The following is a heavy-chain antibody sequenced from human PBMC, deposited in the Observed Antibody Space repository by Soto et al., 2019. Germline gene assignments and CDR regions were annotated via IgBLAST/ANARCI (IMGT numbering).Heavy chain of an antibody. J-gene: IGHJ4*02. Sequence: GGSLRLSCAASGFTFSSYWMHWVRQTPGKGLVWVSRINSDGNRTSYADSVKGRFTISRDNAKNTLYLQMNSLRAEDTAVYYCARPGVGFDYWGQGSLVTVSS. CDR3: ARPGVGFDY. V-gene: IGHV3-74*01. D-gene: IGHD1-26*01. CDR1: GFTFSSYW. CDR2: INSDGNRT.